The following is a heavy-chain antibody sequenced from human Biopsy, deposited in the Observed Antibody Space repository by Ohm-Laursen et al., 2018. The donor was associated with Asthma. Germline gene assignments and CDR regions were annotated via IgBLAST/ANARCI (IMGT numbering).Heavy chain of an antibody. CDR3: AGFCSVGNCPDH. V-gene: IGHV4-39*07. Sequence: SETLSLTCTVSGGSITSSSYYWGWIRQPPGKGMEWIGSMYHSGSPYYHPSLKSRATISVDTSKKQISLRLSSVIAADTAVYYCAGFCSVGNCPDHWGQGTLVTVSS. CDR2: MYHSGSP. J-gene: IGHJ4*02. CDR1: GGSITSSSYY. D-gene: IGHD2-15*01.